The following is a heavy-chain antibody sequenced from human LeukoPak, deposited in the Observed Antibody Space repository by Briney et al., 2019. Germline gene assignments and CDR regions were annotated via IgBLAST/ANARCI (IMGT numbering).Heavy chain of an antibody. CDR3: AKEGDYYGSGSQTIN. D-gene: IGHD3-10*01. V-gene: IGHV3-23*01. J-gene: IGHJ4*02. Sequence: GGSLRLSCAASGFTFSSYAMSWVRQAPGEGLEWVSAISGSGGSTYYADSVKGRFTITRDNSKNTLYLQMNSLRAEDTAVYYCAKEGDYYGSGSQTINWGQGTLVTVSS. CDR1: GFTFSSYA. CDR2: ISGSGGST.